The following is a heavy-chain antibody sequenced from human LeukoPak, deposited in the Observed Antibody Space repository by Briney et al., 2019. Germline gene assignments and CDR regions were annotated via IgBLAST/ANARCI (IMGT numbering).Heavy chain of an antibody. CDR3: ARLAGYCAGGNCYDSYFDY. D-gene: IGHD2-15*01. CDR2: ISSSNTYI. V-gene: IGHV3-21*01. Sequence: GGSLRLSCAASGFTVSSNYMNWVRQAPGKGLEWVSSISSSNTYIYYADSVKGRFTISRDNAKNSLYLQMNSLRAEDTAVYYCARLAGYCAGGNCYDSYFDYWGQGTLVTVSS. CDR1: GFTVSSNY. J-gene: IGHJ4*02.